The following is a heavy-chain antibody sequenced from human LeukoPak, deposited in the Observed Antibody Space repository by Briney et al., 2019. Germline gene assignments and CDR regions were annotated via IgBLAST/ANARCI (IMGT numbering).Heavy chain of an antibody. D-gene: IGHD3-10*01. CDR3: ARLTSQDITMVRGVIKRNPDYFDY. V-gene: IGHV5-51*01. CDR1: GYSFTSYW. Sequence: GESLKISCKGSGYSFTSYWIGWVRQMPGKGLEWMGIIYPGDSDTRYSPSFQGQVTISADKSISTAYLQWSSLKASDTAMYYCARLTSQDITMVRGVIKRNPDYFDYWGQGTLVTVSS. J-gene: IGHJ4*02. CDR2: IYPGDSDT.